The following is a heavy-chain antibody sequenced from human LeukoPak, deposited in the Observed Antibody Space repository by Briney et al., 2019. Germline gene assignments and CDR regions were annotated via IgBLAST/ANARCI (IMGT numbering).Heavy chain of an antibody. CDR3: ARDQYYDSKGWFDP. D-gene: IGHD3-22*01. CDR1: GYTFTSYA. V-gene: IGHV1-18*01. J-gene: IGHJ5*02. CDR2: ISAYNGNT. Sequence: GASVKVSCKASGYTFTSYAMNWVRQAPGQGLEWMGWISAYNGNTNYAQKLQGRVTMTTDTSTSTAYMELRSLRSDDTAVYYCARDQYYDSKGWFDPWGQGTLVTVSS.